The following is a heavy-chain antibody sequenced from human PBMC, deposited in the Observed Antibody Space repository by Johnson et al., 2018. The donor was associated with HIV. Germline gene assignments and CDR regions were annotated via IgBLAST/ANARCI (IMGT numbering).Heavy chain of an antibody. J-gene: IGHJ3*02. D-gene: IGHD6-19*01. Sequence: QVQLVESGGGLVQPGASLRLSCAASGFTFSSYGMHWVRQAPGKGLEWVAFIRYDGSNKYYADSVKGRFTISRDNSKNTLYLQMNSLRAEDTAVYYCASGIAVAGTLLDAFDIWGQGTMVTVSS. CDR3: ASGIAVAGTLLDAFDI. CDR1: GFTFSSYG. CDR2: IRYDGSNK. V-gene: IGHV3-30*02.